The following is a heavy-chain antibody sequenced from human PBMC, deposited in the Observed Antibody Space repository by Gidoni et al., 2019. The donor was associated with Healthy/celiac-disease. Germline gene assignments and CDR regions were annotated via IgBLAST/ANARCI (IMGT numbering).Heavy chain of an antibody. CDR2: MIGSGGST. CDR3: AKGQYYGGSIAALRYYYGMDV. J-gene: IGHJ6*02. CDR1: GFPFGSCA. Sequence: EVQLLESGGGLVQPGGSLRLSCAASGFPFGSCAMSWVRQAPGKGLEWVSAMIGSGGSTYYADSVKGRFTISRDNSKNTLYLQMNSLRAEDTAVYDCAKGQYYGGSIAALRYYYGMDVWGQGTTVTVSS. V-gene: IGHV3-23*01. D-gene: IGHD6-6*01.